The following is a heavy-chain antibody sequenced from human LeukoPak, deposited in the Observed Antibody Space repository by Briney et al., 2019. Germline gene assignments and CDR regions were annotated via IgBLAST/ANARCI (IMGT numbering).Heavy chain of an antibody. Sequence: GGSLRLSCAASGFTFSSYAMHWVRQAPGKGLEWVAVISYDGSNKYYADSVRGRFTISRDNSKDTLYLQMYSLRAEDTAVYYCARDAVAGTEFYFDYWGQGTLVTVSS. D-gene: IGHD6-19*01. V-gene: IGHV3-30*04. CDR1: GFTFSSYA. J-gene: IGHJ4*02. CDR3: ARDAVAGTEFYFDY. CDR2: ISYDGSNK.